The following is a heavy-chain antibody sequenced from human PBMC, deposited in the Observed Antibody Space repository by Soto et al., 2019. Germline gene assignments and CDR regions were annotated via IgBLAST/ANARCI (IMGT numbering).Heavy chain of an antibody. J-gene: IGHJ6*02. Sequence: GGSLRLSCAASGFTFSSYAMSWVRQAPGKGLEWVSAISGSGGSTYYADSVKGRFTISRDNSKNTLYLQMNSLRAEDTAVYYCAKEGRGGYYDSSGYPFTDPDLGMDVWGQGTTVTVSS. CDR1: GFTFSSYA. V-gene: IGHV3-23*01. D-gene: IGHD3-22*01. CDR2: ISGSGGST. CDR3: AKEGRGGYYDSSGYPFTDPDLGMDV.